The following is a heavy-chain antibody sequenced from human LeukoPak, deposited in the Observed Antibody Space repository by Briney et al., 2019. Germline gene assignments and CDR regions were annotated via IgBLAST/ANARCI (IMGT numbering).Heavy chain of an antibody. CDR2: IYDSGST. D-gene: IGHD3-22*01. CDR1: GGSISSYY. CDR3: ASTDSSGYYYGL. Sequence: PSETLSLTCTVSGGSISSYYWSWIRQPPGKGLEWIGNIYDSGSTNYNPSLKSRVTISVDTSKNQFSLKLSSVTAADTAVYYCASTDSSGYYYGLWGQGTLVTVSS. J-gene: IGHJ4*02. V-gene: IGHV4-59*08.